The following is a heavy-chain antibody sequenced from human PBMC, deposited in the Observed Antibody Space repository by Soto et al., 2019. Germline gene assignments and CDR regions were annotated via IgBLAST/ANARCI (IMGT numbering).Heavy chain of an antibody. CDR3: ARNHGSLVPAATGGYFYYGLDV. Sequence: QVQLVQSGAEVKKPGSSVKVSCKASGGTFSSYALSWVRQAPGQGLEWMGEIIPSFGTANYAQKLQGRVTITADESTSTGYMELSSLRSEDTAVYYCARNHGSLVPAATGGYFYYGLDVWGQGTTVIVSS. CDR1: GGTFSSYA. V-gene: IGHV1-69*01. CDR2: IIPSFGTA. D-gene: IGHD2-2*01. J-gene: IGHJ6*02.